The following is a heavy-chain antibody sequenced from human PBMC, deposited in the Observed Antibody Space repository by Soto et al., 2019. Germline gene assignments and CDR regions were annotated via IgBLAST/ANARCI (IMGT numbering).Heavy chain of an antibody. D-gene: IGHD3-3*01. V-gene: IGHV3-23*01. CDR2: ISSSGGST. J-gene: IGHJ3*02. CDR3: ATRATSTLRFLEWLPLLNDAFDI. CDR1: GFTFSSYA. Sequence: EVQLLESGGGLVQPGGSLRLSCAASGFTFSSYAMSWVRQAPGKGLEWVSAISSSGGSTYYADSVKGRFTISRDNSKNTLYLQMNSLRAEDTAVYYCATRATSTLRFLEWLPLLNDAFDIWGQGTMVTVSS.